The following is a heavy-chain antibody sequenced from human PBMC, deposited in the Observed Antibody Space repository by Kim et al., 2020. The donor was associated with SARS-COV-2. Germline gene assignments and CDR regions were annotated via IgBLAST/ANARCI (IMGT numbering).Heavy chain of an antibody. CDR1: GFTFSSYS. CDR2: ISSSSSYI. V-gene: IGHV3-21*01. CDR3: ARAIGDNWFDP. Sequence: GGSLRLSCAASGFTFSSYSMNWVRQAPGKGLEWVSSISSSSSYIYYADSVKGRFTISRDNAKNSLYLQMNSLRAEDTAVYYCARAIGDNWFDPWGQGTLVTGSS. J-gene: IGHJ5*02.